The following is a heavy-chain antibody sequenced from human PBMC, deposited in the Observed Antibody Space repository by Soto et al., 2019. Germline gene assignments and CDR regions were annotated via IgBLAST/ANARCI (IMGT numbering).Heavy chain of an antibody. Sequence: QVQLVQSGAEVKKPGSSVKVSCKASGGTFSTYTITWVRQAPGQGLEWMGRIIPIIGIINYAQKFQGRVTISADKFTGTAYMEQTRLRSDDTAVYYCAGDPDRHYNCSHASSYPWGQGTLVTVSS. CDR2: IIPIIGII. J-gene: IGHJ5*02. CDR3: AGDPDRHYNCSHASSYP. D-gene: IGHD2-15*01. CDR1: GGTFSTYT. V-gene: IGHV1-69*08.